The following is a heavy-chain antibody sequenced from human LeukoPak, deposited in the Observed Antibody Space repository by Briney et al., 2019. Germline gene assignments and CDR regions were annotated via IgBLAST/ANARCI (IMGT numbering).Heavy chain of an antibody. J-gene: IGHJ3*02. CDR3: AIAGTSDAFDI. CDR1: GYTFTSYY. D-gene: IGHD1-26*01. Sequence: ASVTVSCKASGYTFTSYYLHWLRQAPGQELEWIGIINHSGGSTSYAQKLQGRVTMTRDTSTSTVYMELSSLRSEDTAVYYCAIAGTSDAFDIWGQGTMVTVSS. V-gene: IGHV1-46*01. CDR2: INHSGGST.